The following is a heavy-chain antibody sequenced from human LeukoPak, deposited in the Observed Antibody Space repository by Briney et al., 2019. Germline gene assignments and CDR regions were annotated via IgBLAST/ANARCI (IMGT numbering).Heavy chain of an antibody. Sequence: GGSLRLSCAASGFTFSNYAMNWVRQAPGRGLEWVSAISGSGGSTYYADSVKGRFTISRDNSKNTLYLQMNSLRAEDTAVYYCAKDLAGSGSYSLDYWGQGTLITVSS. J-gene: IGHJ4*02. D-gene: IGHD1-26*01. CDR2: ISGSGGST. CDR3: AKDLAGSGSYSLDY. CDR1: GFTFSNYA. V-gene: IGHV3-23*01.